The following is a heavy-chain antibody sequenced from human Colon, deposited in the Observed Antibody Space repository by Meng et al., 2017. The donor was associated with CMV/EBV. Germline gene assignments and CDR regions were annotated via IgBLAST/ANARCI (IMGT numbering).Heavy chain of an antibody. CDR1: GFTFSSYA. Sequence: GGSLRLSCAASGFTFSSYAMNWVRQAPGKGLEWVAVISYDGSNKYYADSVKGRFTISRDNSKNTLYLQMNSLRAEDTAVYYCARDPAGFDYWGQGTTVTVSS. V-gene: IGHV3-30-3*01. CDR3: ARDPAGFDY. J-gene: IGHJ4*03. CDR2: ISYDGSNK.